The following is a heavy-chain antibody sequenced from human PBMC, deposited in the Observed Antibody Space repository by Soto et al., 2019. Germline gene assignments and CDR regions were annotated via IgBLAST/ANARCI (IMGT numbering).Heavy chain of an antibody. V-gene: IGHV4-59*08. CDR2: VYYSGST. D-gene: IGHD4-4*01. J-gene: IGHJ5*02. CDR3: AMIVTTLYNWFDP. CDR1: GGSISGYY. Sequence: QVQLQESGPGLVKPSETLSLTCTVSGGSISGYYWSWIRQSPEKGLEWIGHVYYSGSTKYNPSFKSRVTISVDTSKNQFSLNLRSVTAADTAVYYCAMIVTTLYNWFDPWCQGILVTVSS.